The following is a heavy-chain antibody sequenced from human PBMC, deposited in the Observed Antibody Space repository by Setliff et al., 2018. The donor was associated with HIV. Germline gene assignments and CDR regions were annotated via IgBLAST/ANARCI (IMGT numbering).Heavy chain of an antibody. J-gene: IGHJ3*02. V-gene: IGHV4-59*08. CDR1: GGSTSNEY. CDR2: IYYSGNT. CDR3: ARLGYSGSLVGAFDI. D-gene: IGHD1-26*01. Sequence: SETLSLTCTVSGGSTSNEYWSWIRQPPGKGLEWIGWIYYSGNTRYNPSLKSRVTISLDTSKNRLSLQLTSVTAADTAVYYCARLGYSGSLVGAFDIWGQGTMVTVSS.